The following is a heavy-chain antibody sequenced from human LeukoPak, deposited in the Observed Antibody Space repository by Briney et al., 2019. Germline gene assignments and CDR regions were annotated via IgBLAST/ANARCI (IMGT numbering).Heavy chain of an antibody. CDR2: ICYDGSKI. Sequence: GGSLRLSCAASGFTFSSYGMHWVRPAPGKGLEWVTLICYDGSKIYYADSVKGRFTIPRDNSKNTLYLQMNSLIAEDTGVYYCARESRGGMDVWGQGTTVTVSS. V-gene: IGHV3-33*01. CDR3: ARESRGGMDV. J-gene: IGHJ6*02. CDR1: GFTFSSYG.